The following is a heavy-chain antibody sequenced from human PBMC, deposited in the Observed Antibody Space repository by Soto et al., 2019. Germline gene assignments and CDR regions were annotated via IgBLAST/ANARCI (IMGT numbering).Heavy chain of an antibody. Sequence: EVQLLQSGGGLVQPGGSLTLSCGVSGFPFAPSTMSWVRQAPGKGLEWVSTISVSVGSTYSADSVQGRFTVSSDISDNTLFLRMTSLTADVTAVYFCAKRDVPHSTSNAYFYDHWGRGVLVTVSS. J-gene: IGHJ4*02. V-gene: IGHV3-23*01. D-gene: IGHD2-21*02. CDR2: ISVSVGST. CDR3: AKRDVPHSTSNAYFYDH. CDR1: GFPFAPST.